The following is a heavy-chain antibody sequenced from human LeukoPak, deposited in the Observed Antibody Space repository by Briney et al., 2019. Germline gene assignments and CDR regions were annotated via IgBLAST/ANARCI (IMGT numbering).Heavy chain of an antibody. CDR3: ARGDPGGYYGSGSYYNVSFFDY. J-gene: IGHJ4*03. V-gene: IGHV3-48*02. CDR2: ISSSSSTI. CDR1: GFTFSSYN. Sequence: GGSLRLSCAASGFTFSSYNMNWVRQAPGKGLEWISYISSSSSTIYYADSVKGRFTISRDNAKNSLYLQMNSLRDEDTAVYYCARGDPGGYYGSGSYYNVSFFDYWGQGTMVTVSS. D-gene: IGHD3-10*01.